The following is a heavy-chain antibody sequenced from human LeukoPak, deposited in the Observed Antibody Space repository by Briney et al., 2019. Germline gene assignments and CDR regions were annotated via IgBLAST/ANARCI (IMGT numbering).Heavy chain of an antibody. V-gene: IGHV1-46*01. Sequence: ASVKVSCKASGYTFTIYYMHWVRQAPGQGLEWMGIINPSGGSTRYAQKFQGRVTMTRDTSTSTVYMELSSLISEGTAVYYCARGGMGIQLWSFDYWGQGTLVTVSS. CDR3: ARGGMGIQLWSFDY. CDR1: GYTFTIYY. D-gene: IGHD5-18*01. J-gene: IGHJ4*02. CDR2: INPSGGST.